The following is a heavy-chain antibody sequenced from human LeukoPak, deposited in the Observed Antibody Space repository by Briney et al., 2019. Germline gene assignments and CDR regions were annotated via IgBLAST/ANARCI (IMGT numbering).Heavy chain of an antibody. CDR3: ARVSGYYDSSGYKRAMDV. CDR1: GGTFSSYA. D-gene: IGHD3-22*01. J-gene: IGHJ6*03. Sequence: ASVKVSCKASGGTFSSYAISWVRQATGQGLEWMGWMNPNSGNTGYAQKFQGRVTMTRNTSISTAYMELSSLRSEDTAVYYCARVSGYYDSSGYKRAMDVWGKGTTVTISS. CDR2: MNPNSGNT. V-gene: IGHV1-8*02.